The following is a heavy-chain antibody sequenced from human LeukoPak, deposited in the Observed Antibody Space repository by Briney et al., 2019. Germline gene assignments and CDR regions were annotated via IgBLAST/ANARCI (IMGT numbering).Heavy chain of an antibody. J-gene: IGHJ6*03. V-gene: IGHV1-18*01. D-gene: IGHD3-3*01. Sequence: ASVNVSCKASGYTFTSYGISWVRQAPGQGLEGMGWISAYNGKTNYAQKLQGRVTMSTDTSTSTAYMELRSLRSDDTAVYYCARDLLNYDFWVVGGGYYYYYYMDVWGKGTTVTVSS. CDR2: ISAYNGKT. CDR1: GYTFTSYG. CDR3: ARDLLNYDFWVVGGGYYYYYYMDV.